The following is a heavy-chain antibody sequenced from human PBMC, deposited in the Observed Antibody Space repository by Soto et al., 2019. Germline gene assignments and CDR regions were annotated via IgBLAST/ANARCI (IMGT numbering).Heavy chain of an antibody. D-gene: IGHD6-13*01. J-gene: IGHJ4*02. V-gene: IGHV3-23*01. CDR1: GFTFSNYA. CDR3: ARRSSSWYFDY. Sequence: EVQLLESGGGLVQPGGSLRLSCAASGFTFSNYAMNWVRQAPGKGLEWVSAISGSGDSTYYADSVKGRFTISRDNSKNTLYLQMTSLRAEDTAVYYCARRSSSWYFDYWGQGTLVTVSS. CDR2: ISGSGDST.